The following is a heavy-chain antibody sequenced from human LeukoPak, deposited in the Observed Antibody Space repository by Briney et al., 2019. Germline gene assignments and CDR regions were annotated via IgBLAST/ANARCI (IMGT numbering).Heavy chain of an antibody. Sequence: GGSLRLSCAASGLTFSSYWMSWVRQAPGKGLEWVANIKRDGSERYYVDSVKGRFTISRDNAKNSLYLQMNSLRTEDTAVYYCARLTTTAPPAFDYWGQGTLVTVSS. CDR3: ARLTTTAPPAFDY. V-gene: IGHV3-7*01. CDR2: IKRDGSER. J-gene: IGHJ4*02. D-gene: IGHD4/OR15-4a*01. CDR1: GLTFSSYW.